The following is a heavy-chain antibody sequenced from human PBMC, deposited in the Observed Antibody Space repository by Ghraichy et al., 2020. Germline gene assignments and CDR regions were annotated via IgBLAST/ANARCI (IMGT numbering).Heavy chain of an antibody. D-gene: IGHD2-15*01. V-gene: IGHV3-11*01. CDR2: ISSSGSTI. J-gene: IGHJ4*02. Sequence: GSVKVSCAASGFTFSDYYMSWIRQAPGKGLEWVSYISSSGSTIYYADSVKGRFTISRDNAKNSLYLQMNSLRAEDTAVYYCARDHGHCSGGSCSSWGQGTLVTVSS. CDR3: ARDHGHCSGGSCSS. CDR1: GFTFSDYY.